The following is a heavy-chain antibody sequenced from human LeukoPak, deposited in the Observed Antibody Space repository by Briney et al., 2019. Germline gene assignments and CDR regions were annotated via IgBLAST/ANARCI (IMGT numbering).Heavy chain of an antibody. V-gene: IGHV3-23*01. CDR1: GFTFSSYA. Sequence: PGGSLRLSCAASGFTFSSYAMSWVRQAPGKGLEWVSAISGSGGSTYYADSVKGRFTISRDNSKNTLYLQMNSLRAEDTAVHYCAKDRDGTTIPPYYYYYYGMDVWGQGTTVTVSS. CDR3: AKDRDGTTIPPYYYYYYGMDV. D-gene: IGHD3-3*01. CDR2: ISGSGGST. J-gene: IGHJ6*02.